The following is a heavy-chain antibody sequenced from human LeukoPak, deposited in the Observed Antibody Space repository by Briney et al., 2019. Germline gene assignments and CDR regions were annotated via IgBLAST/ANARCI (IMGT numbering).Heavy chain of an antibody. D-gene: IGHD2-15*01. V-gene: IGHV3-30*03. CDR3: ARDWARGGSYYLDY. CDR2: VSHDGRNK. Sequence: GRSLRLSCAASGLTFSNYGMHWVRQAPGKGLECVALVSHDGRNKKYADSVKGRFTISRDDSENTLYLQMDSLRSEDTAVYYCARDWARGGSYYLDYWGRGTLVTVS. CDR1: GLTFSNYG. J-gene: IGHJ4*02.